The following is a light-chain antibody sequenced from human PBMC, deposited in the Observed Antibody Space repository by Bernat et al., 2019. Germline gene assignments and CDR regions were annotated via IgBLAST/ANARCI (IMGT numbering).Light chain of an antibody. CDR2: DVT. J-gene: IGLJ3*02. Sequence: QSALTQPRSMSGSPGQSVTISCTGTRSDVGAYNYVSWYQQRPGKAPKLIIYDVTKRPSGVPDRFSASKSGNTASLTISGLQAEDESDYYCCSFAGNYAWVFGGGTKLTVL. CDR1: RSDVGAYNY. V-gene: IGLV2-11*01. CDR3: CSFAGNYAWV.